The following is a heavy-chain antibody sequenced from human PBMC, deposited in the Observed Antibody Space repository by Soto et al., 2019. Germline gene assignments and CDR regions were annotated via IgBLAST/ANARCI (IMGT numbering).Heavy chain of an antibody. CDR3: AKGFSYSVIAY. CDR1: GFTFSTYG. V-gene: IGHV3-30*18. Sequence: QVQLVESGGGVVQPGRSLRLSCAASGFTFSTYGMHWVRQAPGKGLEWVAVISYDGSNKYYADSVKGRFTISRDNSKNTLYLQMSSLTAEDTAVYYCAKGFSYSVIAYWVQGALVTVSS. CDR2: ISYDGSNK. J-gene: IGHJ4*02. D-gene: IGHD5-18*01.